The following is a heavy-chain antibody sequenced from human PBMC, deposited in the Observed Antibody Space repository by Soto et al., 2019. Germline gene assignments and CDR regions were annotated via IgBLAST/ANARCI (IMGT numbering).Heavy chain of an antibody. V-gene: IGHV3-21*01. CDR2: ISSSSSYI. D-gene: IGHD4-4*01. Sequence: PGGSLRLSCAASGFTFSSYSMNWVRQAPGKGLEWVSSISSSSSYIYYADSVKGRFTISRGNAKNSLYLQMNSLRAEDTAVYYCARDRLGDYSNYAYPLYYYYYGMDVWGQGTTVTVSS. CDR1: GFTFSSYS. CDR3: ARDRLGDYSNYAYPLYYYYYGMDV. J-gene: IGHJ6*02.